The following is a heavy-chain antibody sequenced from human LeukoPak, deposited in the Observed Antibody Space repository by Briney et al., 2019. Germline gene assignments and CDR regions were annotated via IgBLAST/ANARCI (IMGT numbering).Heavy chain of an antibody. CDR3: ARDRYRQWLAPPNYYGMDV. V-gene: IGHV1-18*01. CDR2: ISAYNGNT. J-gene: IGHJ6*02. Sequence: ASVKVSCKASGYTFTSYGISWVRQAPGQGLEWMGWISAYNGNTNYAQKLQGRATMTTDTSTSTAYMELRSLRSDDTAVYYCARDRYRQWLAPPNYYGMDVWGQGTTVTVSS. D-gene: IGHD6-19*01. CDR1: GYTFTSYG.